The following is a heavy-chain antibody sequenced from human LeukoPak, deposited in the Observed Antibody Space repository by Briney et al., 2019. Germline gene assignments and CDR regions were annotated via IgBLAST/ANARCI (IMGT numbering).Heavy chain of an antibody. V-gene: IGHV3-30*02. Sequence: PGGSLRLSCAVSGFTLTNYDISWVRQAPGKGLEWVAFIQDDESNKFYADSVKGRFTISRDNSKNTLFLQMNSLRPEDTALYYCAKQMVERPHYYYMDVWGKGTTVTVS. CDR3: AKQMVERPHYYYMDV. CDR1: GFTLTNYD. D-gene: IGHD2-15*01. J-gene: IGHJ6*03. CDR2: IQDDESNK.